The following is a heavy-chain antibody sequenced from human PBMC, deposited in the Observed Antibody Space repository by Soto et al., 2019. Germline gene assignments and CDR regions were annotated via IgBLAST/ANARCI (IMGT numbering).Heavy chain of an antibody. V-gene: IGHV3-21*01. D-gene: IGHD4-17*01. J-gene: IGHJ6*02. CDR3: ARDPDYGGKKAYGMDV. CDR1: GFTFSSYS. CDR2: ISSSSSYI. Sequence: PGGSLRLSCAASGFTFSSYSMNWVRQAPGKGLEWVSSISSSSSYIYYADSVKGRFTISRDNAKNSLYLQMNSLRAEDTAVYYCARDPDYGGKKAYGMDVWGQGTTVTV.